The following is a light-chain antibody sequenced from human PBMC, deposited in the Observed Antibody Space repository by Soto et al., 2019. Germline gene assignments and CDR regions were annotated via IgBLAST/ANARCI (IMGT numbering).Light chain of an antibody. CDR1: QTINSH. V-gene: IGKV1-39*01. J-gene: IGKJ1*01. CDR2: ATS. Sequence: DIQLTQSPSSLSASVGDRVTISCRASQTINSHLNWYQQKPGKAPKLLIYATSTLQTGVPARFSGSGSGTDFNLTISSLLPEDFATYSCQQSYSTPPTFGQGTKVEIK. CDR3: QQSYSTPPT.